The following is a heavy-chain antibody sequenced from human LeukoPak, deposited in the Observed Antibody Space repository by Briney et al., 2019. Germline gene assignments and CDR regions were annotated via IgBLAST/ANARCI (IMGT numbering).Heavy chain of an antibody. Sequence: ASVKVSCKASGYTFTGYYMHCVRQAPGQGLEWMGWINPNSGGTNYAQKFQGRVTMTRDTSISTAYMELSRLRSDDTAVYYCAKGNSGSYYRGDYWGQGTLVTVSS. CDR3: AKGNSGSYYRGDY. CDR1: GYTFTGYY. CDR2: INPNSGGT. V-gene: IGHV1-2*02. D-gene: IGHD1-26*01. J-gene: IGHJ4*02.